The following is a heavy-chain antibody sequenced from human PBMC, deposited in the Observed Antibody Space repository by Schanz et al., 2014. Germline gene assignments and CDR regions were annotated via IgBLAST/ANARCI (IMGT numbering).Heavy chain of an antibody. CDR2: IWYDGNNK. J-gene: IGHJ6*02. CDR1: GFTFRTYG. D-gene: IGHD2-2*01. CDR3: ARAPSRGTYYYGMDV. V-gene: IGHV3-33*01. Sequence: QVHLVESGGGVVQPGGSLRLSCAASGFTFRTYGMHWVRQAPGKGLKWVAVIWYDGNNKFYADSVKGRFIISRDNSKNTLDLQMNSLRDEDTALYYCARAPSRGTYYYGMDVGGQGTTVTVSS.